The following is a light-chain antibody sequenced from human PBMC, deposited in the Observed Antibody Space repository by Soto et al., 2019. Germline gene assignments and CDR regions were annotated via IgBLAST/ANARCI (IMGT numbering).Light chain of an antibody. CDR1: QSTTNNY. CDR3: QQYGSSPQT. Sequence: EIVLTQSPGTLSLSPGERATLSCRTSQSTTNNYLAWYQQKPGQAPRLLIYGASSRATGIPDRFSGSGSGTDFTLTISRLEPEDFEVYYCQQYGSSPQTFGQGTKVDIX. V-gene: IGKV3-20*01. J-gene: IGKJ1*01. CDR2: GAS.